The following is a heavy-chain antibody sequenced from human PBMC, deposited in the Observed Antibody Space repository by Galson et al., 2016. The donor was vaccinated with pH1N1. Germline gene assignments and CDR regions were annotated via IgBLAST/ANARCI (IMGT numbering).Heavy chain of an antibody. D-gene: IGHD2-8*02. CDR2: INPNSGGT. CDR3: ARETDPGLYFDY. CDR1: GYTFTGYY. J-gene: IGHJ4*03. Sequence: SCKASGYTFTGYYMHWVRQAPGQGLEWMGWINPNSGGTNYAQKFQGRVTMTRDTSISTAYMALSRLRSDDTATCYCARETDPGLYFDYWGQGTMVTVAS. V-gene: IGHV1-2*02.